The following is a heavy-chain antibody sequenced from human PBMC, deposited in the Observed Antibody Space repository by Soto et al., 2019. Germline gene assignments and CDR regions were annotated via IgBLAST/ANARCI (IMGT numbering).Heavy chain of an antibody. CDR3: AKDGDIVLVPAAQPYYFDY. V-gene: IGHV3-30*18. Sequence: PGGSLRLSCAASGFTFSSYGMHWVRQAPGKGLEWVAVISYDGSNKYYADSVKGRFTISRDSSKNTLYLQMNSLRAEDTAVYYCAKDGDIVLVPAAQPYYFDYWGQGTLVTVSS. CDR2: ISYDGSNK. D-gene: IGHD2-2*01. J-gene: IGHJ4*02. CDR1: GFTFSSYG.